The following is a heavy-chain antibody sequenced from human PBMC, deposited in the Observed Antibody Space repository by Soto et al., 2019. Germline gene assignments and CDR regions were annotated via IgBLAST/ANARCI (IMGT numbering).Heavy chain of an antibody. CDR3: AHSKARFRRDWRGGTCYSLDP. V-gene: IGHV2-5*02. CDR2: IYWDGDK. D-gene: IGHD2-15*01. Sequence: QITLKESGPTLVKPTQTLTLTCTFSGFSLSSNGVGVGWIRQPPGKALEWLALIYWDGDKHYSPSLKSRLTITRETSKNQVVLTMHNVDPVDTATYYCAHSKARFRRDWRGGTCYSLDPLGQGTLVTVSS. CDR1: GFSLSSNGVG. J-gene: IGHJ5*02.